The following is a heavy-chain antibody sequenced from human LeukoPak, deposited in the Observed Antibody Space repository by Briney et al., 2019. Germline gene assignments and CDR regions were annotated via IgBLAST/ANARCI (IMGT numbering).Heavy chain of an antibody. CDR2: IYCSGST. Sequence: SETLSLTCTVSGGSISSYYWSWIRQPPGKGLEWIGYIYCSGSTNYNPSLKSRVTISVDTSKNQFSLKLSSVTAADTAVYYCARAMYYYGSGSSNWFDPWGQGTLVTVSS. J-gene: IGHJ5*02. D-gene: IGHD3-10*01. CDR1: GGSISSYY. V-gene: IGHV4-59*01. CDR3: ARAMYYYGSGSSNWFDP.